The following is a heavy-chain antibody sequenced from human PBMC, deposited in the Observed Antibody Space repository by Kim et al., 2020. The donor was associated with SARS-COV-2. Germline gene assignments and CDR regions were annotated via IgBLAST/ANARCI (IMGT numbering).Heavy chain of an antibody. J-gene: IGHJ4*02. Sequence: STDYNPARNRRVLISVDPSKNQFSLKLTSVTAADTSVYYCARDTGVEVDYWCQGTLVTVSS. V-gene: IGHV4-59*01. CDR2: ST. CDR3: ARDTGVEVDY.